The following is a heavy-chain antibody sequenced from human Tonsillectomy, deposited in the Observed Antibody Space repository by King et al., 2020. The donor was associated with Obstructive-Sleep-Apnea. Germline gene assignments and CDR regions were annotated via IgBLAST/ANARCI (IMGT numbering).Heavy chain of an antibody. Sequence: LQLQESGPGLVKPSETLSLTCTVSGGSISSSSYYWGWIRPPPGKGLEWIGSIYYSGSTYYNPSLKSRVTISVDTSKNQFSLKLSSVTAADTAVYYCARDGGSYGFDYWGQGTLVTVSS. CDR1: GGSISSSSYY. CDR3: ARDGGSYGFDY. D-gene: IGHD3-10*01. J-gene: IGHJ4*02. V-gene: IGHV4-39*07. CDR2: IYYSGST.